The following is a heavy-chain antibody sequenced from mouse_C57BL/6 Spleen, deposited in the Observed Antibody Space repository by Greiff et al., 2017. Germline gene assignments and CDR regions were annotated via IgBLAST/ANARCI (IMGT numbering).Heavy chain of an antibody. CDR2: INYDGSST. V-gene: IGHV5-16*01. CDR3: ARDRDYYGSPYAMDY. CDR1: GFTFSDYY. J-gene: IGHJ4*01. Sequence: EVQGVESEGGLVQPGSSMKLSCTASGFTFSDYYMAWVRQVPEKGLEWVANINYDGSSTYYTDTLKSRFIISRDNAKNILYLQMRSLRSEYAASYYCARDRDYYGSPYAMDYWGQGTSVTVSS. D-gene: IGHD1-1*01.